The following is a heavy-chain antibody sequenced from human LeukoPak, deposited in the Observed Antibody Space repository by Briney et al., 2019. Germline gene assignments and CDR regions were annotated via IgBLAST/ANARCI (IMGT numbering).Heavy chain of an antibody. Sequence: SETLSLTCAVHDGSFSGYYWSWIRQPPGKGLEWIGEINHSGSTNYNPSLKSRVTISVDTSKNQFSLKLSSVTAADTAVYYCARGKGYSYGYRGYFDYWGQGTLVTVSS. J-gene: IGHJ4*02. V-gene: IGHV4-34*01. D-gene: IGHD5-18*01. CDR1: DGSFSGYY. CDR2: INHSGST. CDR3: ARGKGYSYGYRGYFDY.